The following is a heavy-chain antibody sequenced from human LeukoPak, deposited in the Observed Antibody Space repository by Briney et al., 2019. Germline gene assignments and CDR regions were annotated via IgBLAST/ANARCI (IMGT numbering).Heavy chain of an antibody. CDR1: GFTFSSYA. Sequence: PGGSLRLSCAASGFTFSSYAMSWVRQAPGKGLEWVSAISGGGGSTYYADSVKGRFTISRDNSKNTLYLQMNSLRAEDTAVYYCAKSLNYYDSSGYYGALDYWGQGTLVTVSS. D-gene: IGHD3-22*01. CDR2: ISGGGGST. V-gene: IGHV3-23*01. J-gene: IGHJ4*02. CDR3: AKSLNYYDSSGYYGALDY.